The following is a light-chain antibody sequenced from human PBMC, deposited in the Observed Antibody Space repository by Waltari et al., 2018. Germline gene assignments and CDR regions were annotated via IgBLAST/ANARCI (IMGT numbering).Light chain of an antibody. CDR1: QSLLYDTNYKNY. J-gene: IGKJ2*01. V-gene: IGKV4-1*01. CDR2: WST. Sequence: DIVLTQSQDSLSVSLGERATINCRSSQSLLYDTNYKNYLAWYQQKPGQPPKLLIYWSTTRESGVPVRFSGGVSGTDFTLTISGLQIEDVAVYYCQQYYSTPHTFGQGTKLEIK. CDR3: QQYYSTPHT.